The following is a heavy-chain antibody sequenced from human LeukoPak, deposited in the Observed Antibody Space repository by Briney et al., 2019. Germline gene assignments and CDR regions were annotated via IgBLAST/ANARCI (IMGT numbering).Heavy chain of an antibody. Sequence: QAGGSLRLSCAASGCTFSSYGMHWVRQAPGKGLEWVAFIRYDGSNKYYADSVKGRFTISRDNSKNTLYLQMNSLRAEDTAVYYCAREKIAVAGNWFDPWGQGSLVTVSS. CDR2: IRYDGSNK. D-gene: IGHD6-19*01. V-gene: IGHV3-30*02. CDR1: GCTFSSYG. CDR3: AREKIAVAGNWFDP. J-gene: IGHJ5*02.